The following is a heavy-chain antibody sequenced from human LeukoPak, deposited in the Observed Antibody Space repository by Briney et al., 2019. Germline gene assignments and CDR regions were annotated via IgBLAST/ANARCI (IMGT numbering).Heavy chain of an antibody. V-gene: IGHV3-48*01. J-gene: IGHJ3*02. Sequence: GGSLRLSCAASGFSLRNYGMNWVRQIPGKGLEWVSYISSSSSSISYADSVRGRFTISRDNARNSLYLQMNSLRVEDTAVYYCARGGAARPDIWGQGTMVTVSS. CDR3: ARGGAARPDI. CDR1: GFSLRNYG. D-gene: IGHD6-6*01. CDR2: ISSSSSSI.